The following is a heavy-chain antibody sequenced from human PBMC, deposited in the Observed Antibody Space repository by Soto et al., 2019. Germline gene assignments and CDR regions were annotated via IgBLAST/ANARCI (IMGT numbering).Heavy chain of an antibody. J-gene: IGHJ6*02. CDR3: ARFGDILTAYSHAMDV. CDR2: ISHSGST. D-gene: IGHD3-9*01. CDR1: GADINSGGFT. Sequence: SETLSLTCSVSGADINSGGFTWTWIRQHAGKGLEWLGYISHSGSTDYNPSLKSRLSISGDTSKNHFSLTLTSVASDTAIYYCARFGDILTAYSHAMDVWGQGTTVTVSS. V-gene: IGHV4-31*03.